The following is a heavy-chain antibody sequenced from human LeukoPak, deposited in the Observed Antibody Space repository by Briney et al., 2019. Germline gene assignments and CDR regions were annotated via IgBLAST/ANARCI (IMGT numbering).Heavy chain of an antibody. J-gene: IGHJ4*02. CDR2: IHYSGSV. CDR3: ASSPLMCSGWLGSDY. Sequence: SETLSLTCTVSGDSIYSYYWNWIRQSPGKGLEWLGYIHYSGSVNYNPSLKSRVTISLDTSKNHFSLELSSVTTADTAVYFCASSPLMCSGWLGSDYWGQGTLVTLSS. V-gene: IGHV4-59*01. CDR1: GDSIYSYY. D-gene: IGHD6-19*01.